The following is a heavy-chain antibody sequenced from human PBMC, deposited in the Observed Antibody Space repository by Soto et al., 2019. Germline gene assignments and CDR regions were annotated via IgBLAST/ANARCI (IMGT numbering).Heavy chain of an antibody. V-gene: IGHV1-2*04. J-gene: IGHJ6*02. Sequence: ASVKVSCKASGYTFTGYYMHWVRQAPGQGLEWMGWINPNSGGTNYAQKFQGWVTMTRDTSISTAYMELSRLRSDDTAVYYCAREAAARHLHYYGMHVWGQGTTVTVSS. CDR3: AREAAARHLHYYGMHV. CDR1: GYTFTGYY. CDR2: INPNSGGT. D-gene: IGHD6-6*01.